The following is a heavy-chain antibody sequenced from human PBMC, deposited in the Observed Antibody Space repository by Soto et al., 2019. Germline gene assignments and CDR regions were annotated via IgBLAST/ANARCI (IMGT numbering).Heavy chain of an antibody. CDR1: GFTFSSYG. D-gene: IGHD2-15*01. V-gene: IGHV3-30*18. Sequence: GGSLRLSCAASGFTFSSYGMHWVRQAPGKGLEWVAVISYDGSNKYYADSVKGRFTISRDNSKNTLYLQMNSLRAEDTAVYYCAKDSDPEYCSGGSCETAFDYWGQGTLVTVSS. J-gene: IGHJ4*02. CDR2: ISYDGSNK. CDR3: AKDSDPEYCSGGSCETAFDY.